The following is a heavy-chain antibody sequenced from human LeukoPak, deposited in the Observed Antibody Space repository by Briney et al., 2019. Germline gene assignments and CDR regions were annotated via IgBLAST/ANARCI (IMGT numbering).Heavy chain of an antibody. CDR1: GYTFISYA. CDR2: INAGNGNT. CDR3: ATATHKDSSTAGDYYYYMDV. D-gene: IGHD6-13*01. V-gene: IGHV1-3*01. Sequence: ASVKVSCKASGYTFISYAMHWVRQAPGQRLEWMGWINAGNGNTKYSQKFQGRVTITEDTSTDTAYMELGSLRSEDTAVYYCATATHKDSSTAGDYYYYMDVWGKGTTVTVSS. J-gene: IGHJ6*03.